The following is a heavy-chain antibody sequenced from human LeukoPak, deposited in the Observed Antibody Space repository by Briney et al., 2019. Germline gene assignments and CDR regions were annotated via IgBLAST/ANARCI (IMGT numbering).Heavy chain of an antibody. CDR2: IKQDGSEK. J-gene: IGHJ5*02. V-gene: IGHV3-7*01. CDR1: GFTFSSYW. Sequence: GRSLRLSCAASGFTFSSYWMSWVRQAPGKGLEWVANIKQDGSEKYYVDSVKGRFTISRDNAKNSLYLQMNSLRAEDTAVYYCARVRSYGPEYNWFDPWGQGTLVTVSS. CDR3: ARVRSYGPEYNWFDP. D-gene: IGHD5-18*01.